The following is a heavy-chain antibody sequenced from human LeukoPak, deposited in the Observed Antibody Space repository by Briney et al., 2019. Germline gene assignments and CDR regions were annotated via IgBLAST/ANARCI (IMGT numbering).Heavy chain of an antibody. CDR3: AREPTSGREPTSGRPLDY. D-gene: IGHD5-12*01. V-gene: IGHV4-4*07. Sequence: SSETLSLTCTVSGGSISGYCWSWIRQPAGKGLEWIGRIYSSGSNNYNPSLKSRVTMSLDTSKNHLSLNLSSVTAADTAVYYCAREPTSGREPTSGRPLDYWGQGTLVTVSS. CDR2: IYSSGSN. CDR1: GGSISGYC. J-gene: IGHJ4*02.